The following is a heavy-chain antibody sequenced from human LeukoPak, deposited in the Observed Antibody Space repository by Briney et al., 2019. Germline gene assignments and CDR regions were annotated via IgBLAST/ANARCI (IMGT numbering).Heavy chain of an antibody. V-gene: IGHV1-8*01. CDR1: GYTFTSYD. D-gene: IGHD3-10*01. CDR2: MNPNSGNT. CDR3: ARIHKITMVRGVIIRKNYYYYGMDV. J-gene: IGHJ6*02. Sequence: ASVKVSCKASGYTFTSYDINWVRQATGQGLEWMGWMNPNSGNTGYAQKFQGRVTTTRNTSISTAYMELSSLRSEDTAVYYCARIHKITMVRGVIIRKNYYYYGMDVWGQGTTVTVSS.